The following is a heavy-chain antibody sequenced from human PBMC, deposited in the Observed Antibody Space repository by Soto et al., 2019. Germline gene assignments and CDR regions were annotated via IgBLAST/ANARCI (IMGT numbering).Heavy chain of an antibody. CDR1: GGSISSYY. CDR2: IYYSGST. Sequence: QVQLQESGPGLVKPSETLSLTCTVSGGSISSYYWSWIRQPPGKGLEWIGYIYYSGSTNYNPSLKSRVTKSVDTSKNQFSLKLSSVTAADTAVYYCARAYCGGDCYTARGDDAFDIWGQGTMVTVSS. V-gene: IGHV4-59*08. CDR3: ARAYCGGDCYTARGDDAFDI. D-gene: IGHD2-21*02. J-gene: IGHJ3*02.